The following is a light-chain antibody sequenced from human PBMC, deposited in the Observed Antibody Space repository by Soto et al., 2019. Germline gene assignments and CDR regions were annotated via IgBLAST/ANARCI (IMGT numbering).Light chain of an antibody. CDR2: GAS. CDR3: QQYNNWPGT. Sequence: EIVMTQSPATLSVSPGDRATLSCRASQSVIGNLAWYQQSPGQAPRLLIYGASTRATGVPARFSGSGSGTAFTLAIRTLQSEDFAVYYCQQYNNWPGTFGQGTKVEIK. J-gene: IGKJ1*01. V-gene: IGKV3-15*01. CDR1: QSVIGN.